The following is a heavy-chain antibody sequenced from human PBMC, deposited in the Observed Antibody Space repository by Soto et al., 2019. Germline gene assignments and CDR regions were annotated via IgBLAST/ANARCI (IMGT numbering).Heavy chain of an antibody. CDR3: ANHRGFLVTQYFFDY. D-gene: IGHD2-21*02. V-gene: IGHV3-23*01. J-gene: IGHJ4*02. Sequence: PGGSLRLSCAASGFTFKNYAMSWVRQAPGKGLEWVSSISNSGGSTYYADSVRGRFTISRDNSKNTLSLQMNSLRAEDTAIYYCANHRGFLVTQYFFDYWVQGXLVTVSS. CDR2: ISNSGGST. CDR1: GFTFKNYA.